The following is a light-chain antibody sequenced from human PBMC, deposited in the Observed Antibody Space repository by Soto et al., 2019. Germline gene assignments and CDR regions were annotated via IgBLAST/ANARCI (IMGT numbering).Light chain of an antibody. V-gene: IGLV1-51*01. J-gene: IGLJ2*01. Sequence: QSVLTQPPSVSVAPGQKVTISCSGSGSNIGNNYVSWYQQSPGTAPKLLIYDNNKRPSGIPDRFSGSKSGTSATLGITGLQTGDEADYYCGTWDSSLSAVVFGGGTKLTVL. CDR3: GTWDSSLSAVV. CDR1: GSNIGNNY. CDR2: DNN.